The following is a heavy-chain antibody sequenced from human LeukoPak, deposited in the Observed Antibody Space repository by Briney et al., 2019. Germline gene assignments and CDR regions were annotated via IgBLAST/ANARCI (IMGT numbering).Heavy chain of an antibody. CDR1: GASFSSGGYY. CDR2: IYHSGGT. V-gene: IGHV4-31*03. Sequence: SETLSLTCTVSGASFSSGGYYWNWIRQHPGKGLEWIGYIYHSGGTYYNPSLKSRVTISLDTSRNQFSLKLNSVTAADTAVYYCARVGELLWFGELPHWGQGTLVTVSS. J-gene: IGHJ4*02. CDR3: ARVGELLWFGELPH. D-gene: IGHD3-10*01.